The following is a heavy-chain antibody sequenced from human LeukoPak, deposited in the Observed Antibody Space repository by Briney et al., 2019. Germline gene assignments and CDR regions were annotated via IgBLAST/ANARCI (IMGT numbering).Heavy chain of an antibody. CDR1: GGSISSSGYC. V-gene: IGHV4-39*01. CDR2: MYSSGST. D-gene: IGHD5-12*01. J-gene: IGHJ4*02. CDR3: ARHRSGYDYFDY. Sequence: SETLSLTCSVSGGSISSSGYCWGWIRQPPGKGLEGIGSMYSSGSTYSNPSLKSRVTMFVDTSKNQFSLRLSSVTAADTAVFYCARHRSGYDYFDYWGQGTLVTVSS.